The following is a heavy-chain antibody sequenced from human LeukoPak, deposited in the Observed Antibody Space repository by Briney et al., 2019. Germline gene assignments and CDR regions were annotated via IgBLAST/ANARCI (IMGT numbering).Heavy chain of an antibody. V-gene: IGHV1-2*02. CDR1: GYTFTDYY. D-gene: IGHD5-12*01. CDR3: ARVVVATIDWFDP. J-gene: IGHJ5*02. CDR2: INPNTGDT. Sequence: ASVKVSCKASGYTFTDYYIHWVRQAPGQGLEWMGWINPNTGDTHYTQKFQGRVTMTRDTSINTAYMELSRLRSDDTAVYYCARVVVATIDWFDPWGQGTLVTVSS.